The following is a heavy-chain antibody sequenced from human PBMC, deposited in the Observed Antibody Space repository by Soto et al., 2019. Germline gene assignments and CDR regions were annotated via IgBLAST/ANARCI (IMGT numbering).Heavy chain of an antibody. V-gene: IGHV3-21*01. Sequence: PGGSLTLSCAGAGFRVSSDSMGWVRHAPGKGLEWVASTSSSGRFMTYADSVKGRFTISRDSPTNPLYHQMSGRKDEDTAVYYCAREPPTATTYDCADSWGQGTLVTVSS. J-gene: IGHJ4*01. CDR1: GFRVSSDS. CDR2: TSSSGRFM. D-gene: IGHD1-7*01. CDR3: AREPPTATTYDCADS.